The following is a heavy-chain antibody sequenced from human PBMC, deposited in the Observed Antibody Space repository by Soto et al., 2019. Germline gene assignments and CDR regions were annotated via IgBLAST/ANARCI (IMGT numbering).Heavy chain of an antibody. CDR3: ARSTGYGDSYFDY. CDR1: GGSISTYY. CDR2: IYYSRST. Sequence: SETLSLTCTVSGGSISTYYWNWIRQPPGKGLEWIGYIYYSRSTNYNPSLKSRVSISGDTSKNQLSLKLSSVTAADTAVYYCARSTGYGDSYFDYWGQGTTVTVSS. V-gene: IGHV4-59*01. J-gene: IGHJ4*03. D-gene: IGHD4-17*01.